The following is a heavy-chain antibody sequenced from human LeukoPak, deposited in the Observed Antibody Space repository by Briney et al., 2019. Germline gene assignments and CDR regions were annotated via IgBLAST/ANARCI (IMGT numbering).Heavy chain of an antibody. J-gene: IGHJ4*02. V-gene: IGHV3-66*01. Sequence: GGSLRLSCAASGFTVSSNHMSWVRQAPGKGLEWVSVIYSGGSTYYADSVKGRFTISRDNSKNTLYLQMNSLRAEDTAVYYCARGPTLYYYDSSGYFDYWGQGTLVTVSS. CDR2: IYSGGST. CDR3: ARGPTLYYYDSSGYFDY. D-gene: IGHD3-22*01. CDR1: GFTVSSNH.